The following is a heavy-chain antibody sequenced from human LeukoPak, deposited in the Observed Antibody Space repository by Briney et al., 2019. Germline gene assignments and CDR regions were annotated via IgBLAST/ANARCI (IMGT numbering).Heavy chain of an antibody. J-gene: IGHJ4*02. CDR2: ISYDGSNK. CDR3: ARGTLWFGLGHLDY. V-gene: IGHV3-30*04. CDR1: GFTFSSYA. Sequence: GRSLRLSCAASGFTFSSYAMHWVRQAPGKGLEWVAVISYDGSNKYYADSVKGRFTNSRDNSKYALYLQMNSLRAEDTAVYYCARGTLWFGLGHLDYWGQGTLVTVSS. D-gene: IGHD3-10*01.